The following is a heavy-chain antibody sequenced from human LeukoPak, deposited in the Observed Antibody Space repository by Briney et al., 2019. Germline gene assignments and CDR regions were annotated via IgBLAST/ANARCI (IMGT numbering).Heavy chain of an antibody. CDR1: GYTFTDYY. CDR3: ARAGDWLALDF. V-gene: IGHV1-2*06. D-gene: IGHD6-19*01. J-gene: IGHJ4*02. Sequence: ASVKVSCKTSGYTFTDYYTHWVRQAPGQGLEWMGRINPNGGGTNYAQKFQGSVTMTRDTSISTAYMDLGRVTSDDTAVYYCARAGDWLALDFWGQGTLVTVSS. CDR2: INPNGGGT.